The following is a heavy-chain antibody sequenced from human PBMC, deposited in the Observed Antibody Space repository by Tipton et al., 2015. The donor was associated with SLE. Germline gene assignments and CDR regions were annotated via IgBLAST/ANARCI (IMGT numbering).Heavy chain of an antibody. CDR3: ARGELRFLEWLNYFDY. V-gene: IGHV4-34*01. CDR1: GGSFSGYY. CDR2: INHSGST. Sequence: TLSLTCAVYGGSFSGYYWSWIRQPPGKGLEWIGEINHSGSTNYNPSLKSRVTISVDTSENQFSLKLSSVTAADTAVYYCARGELRFLEWLNYFDYWGQGTLVTVSS. D-gene: IGHD3-3*01. J-gene: IGHJ4*02.